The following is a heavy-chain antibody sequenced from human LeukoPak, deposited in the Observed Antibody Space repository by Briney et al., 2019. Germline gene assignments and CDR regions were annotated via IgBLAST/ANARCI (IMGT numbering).Heavy chain of an antibody. CDR1: GGSISSYY. D-gene: IGHD3-16*01. V-gene: IGHV4-59*08. CDR2: IYYSGST. CDR3: ARQEGDGRYNWFDP. J-gene: IGHJ5*02. Sequence: SETLSLTCTVSGGSISSYYWSWIRQPPGKGLEWIGYIYYSGSTNYNPSLKSRVTITVDTSKNQFSLKLSSVTAADTAVYYCARQEGDGRYNWFDPWGQGTLVTVSS.